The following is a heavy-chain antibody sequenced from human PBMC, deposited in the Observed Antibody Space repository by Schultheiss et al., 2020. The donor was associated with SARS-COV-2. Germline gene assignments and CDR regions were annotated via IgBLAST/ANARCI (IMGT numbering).Heavy chain of an antibody. D-gene: IGHD4-23*01. Sequence: GGSLRLSCAGSGLTFSSYAMSWVRQAPGKGLEWVSYISSSSSYIYYADSVKGRFTISRDNAKNSLYLQMNSLRAEDTAVYYCARDPGSELRRNNYFDYWGQGTLVTVSS. V-gene: IGHV3-21*05. J-gene: IGHJ4*02. CDR1: GLTFSSYA. CDR3: ARDPGSELRRNNYFDY. CDR2: ISSSSSYI.